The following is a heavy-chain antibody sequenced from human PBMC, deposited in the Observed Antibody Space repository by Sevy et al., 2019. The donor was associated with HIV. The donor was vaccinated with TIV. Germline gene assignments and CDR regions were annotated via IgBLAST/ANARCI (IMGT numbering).Heavy chain of an antibody. V-gene: IGHV3-30*04. J-gene: IGHJ4*02. CDR3: ARELREYSSGWYSPFDY. CDR1: GFTFSSYA. CDR2: ISYDGSNK. Sequence: GGSLRLSCAASGFTFSSYAMHWVRQAPGKGLEWVAVISYDGSNKYYADSVKGRFTISRDNSKNTLYLQMNSLRAEDTAVYYCARELREYSSGWYSPFDYWGQGTLVTVSS. D-gene: IGHD6-19*01.